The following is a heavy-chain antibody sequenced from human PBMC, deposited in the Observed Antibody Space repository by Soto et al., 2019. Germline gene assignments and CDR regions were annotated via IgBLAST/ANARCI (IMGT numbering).Heavy chain of an antibody. J-gene: IGHJ6*02. CDR1: GGSFSGYY. V-gene: IGHV4-34*01. CDR3: ARVRGYDFWSGYIIYYYGMDV. Sequence: SETLSLTCAVYGGSFSGYYWSWIRQPPGKGLEWIGEINHSGSTNYNPSLKSRVTISVDTSKNQFSLKLSSVTAADTAVYYCARVRGYDFWSGYIIYYYGMDVWGQGTTVTVSS. CDR2: INHSGST. D-gene: IGHD3-3*01.